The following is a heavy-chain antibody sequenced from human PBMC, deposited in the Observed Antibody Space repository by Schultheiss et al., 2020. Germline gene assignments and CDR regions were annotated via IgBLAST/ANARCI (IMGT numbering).Heavy chain of an antibody. V-gene: IGHV6-1*01. J-gene: IGHJ6*02. CDR1: GDSVSSNSAA. D-gene: IGHD6-13*01. CDR2: TYYRSKWYN. Sequence: TLSLTCAISGDSVSSNSAAWNWIRRSPSRGLEWLGRTYYRSKWYNDYAVSVKSRITINPDTSKNQFSLQLNSVTPEDTAVYYCARLSRIAAAGRAVLYGMDVWGQGTTVTVSS. CDR3: ARLSRIAAAGRAVLYGMDV.